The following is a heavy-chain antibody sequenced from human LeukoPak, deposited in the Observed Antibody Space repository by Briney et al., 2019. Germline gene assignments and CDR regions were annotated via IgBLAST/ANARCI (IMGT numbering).Heavy chain of an antibody. V-gene: IGHV3-11*04. CDR3: ARDCSSTSCYTEGFDY. CDR1: GFTFSDYY. J-gene: IGHJ4*02. Sequence: GGSLRLSCAASGFTFSDYYMSWIRQAPGKGLEWVSYISSSGSTIYYADSVKGRFTISRDNAKNSLYLQMNSLRAEDTAVYYCARDCSSTSCYTEGFDYWGQGTLVTVSS. CDR2: ISSSGSTI. D-gene: IGHD2-2*02.